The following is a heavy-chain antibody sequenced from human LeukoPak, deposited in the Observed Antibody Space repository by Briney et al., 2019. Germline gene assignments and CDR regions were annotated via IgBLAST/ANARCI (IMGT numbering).Heavy chain of an antibody. J-gene: IGHJ4*02. D-gene: IGHD5-24*01. V-gene: IGHV2-70*20. CDR2: IDWDDDK. CDR1: GFSLSTSGMC. Sequence: SGPAQVKPTQTLTLTCTFSGFSLSTSGMCVSWVRQPPGKALEWLALIDWDDDKYYSTSLKTRLTISKHTSKNQVVLTMTNMHPVDTATYYCARINGDGYNSFDYWGQGTLVPVSS. CDR3: ARINGDGYNSFDY.